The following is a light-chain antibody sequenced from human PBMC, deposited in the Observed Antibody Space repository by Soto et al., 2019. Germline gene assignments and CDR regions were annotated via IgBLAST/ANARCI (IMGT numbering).Light chain of an antibody. Sequence: DIQMTQSPSTLSASIGDRVTITCRASQSVDTWLAWYQQKPGKAPKLLIYKASSLQTGVPSRFSGSGSETEFTLTISSLQPEDLASYYCQHSDDYSRMFSEGTKVKIK. CDR3: QHSDDYSRM. CDR1: QSVDTW. V-gene: IGKV1-5*03. J-gene: IGKJ1*01. CDR2: KAS.